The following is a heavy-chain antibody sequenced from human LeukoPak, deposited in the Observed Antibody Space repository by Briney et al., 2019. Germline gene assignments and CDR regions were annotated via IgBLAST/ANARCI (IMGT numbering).Heavy chain of an antibody. CDR1: GFTFTTYG. CDR3: AKERKLLPFDY. J-gene: IGHJ4*02. V-gene: IGHV3-30*02. CDR2: IQNDEIDK. D-gene: IGHD4-23*01. Sequence: GGSLRLSCVASGFTFTTYGMHWVRQAPGKGLEWVAFIQNDEIDKFYADSVKGRFNISRDNSKNTLYLQMNSLRPEDTAMYYCAKERKLLPFDYWGQGALVTVSS.